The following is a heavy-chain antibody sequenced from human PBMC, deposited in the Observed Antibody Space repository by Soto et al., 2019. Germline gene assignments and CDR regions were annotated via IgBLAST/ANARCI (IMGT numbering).Heavy chain of an antibody. Sequence: ASVKVSCKASGYTFTSSYMHWVRQAPGQRHEWMGIINPSGGSTSYAQKIQSRVTIPRDTSTSTVYMEMSSLRSEYTAVYYCARDFQQDGRGGMDVSGQGTTVTVSS. CDR1: GYTFTSSY. D-gene: IGHD6-13*01. CDR2: INPSGGST. J-gene: IGHJ6*02. CDR3: ARDFQQDGRGGMDV. V-gene: IGHV1-46*01.